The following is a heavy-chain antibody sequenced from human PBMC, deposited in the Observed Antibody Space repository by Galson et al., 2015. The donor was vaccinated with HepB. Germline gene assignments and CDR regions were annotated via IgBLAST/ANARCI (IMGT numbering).Heavy chain of an antibody. D-gene: IGHD1-26*01. CDR3: ARVGGATSLRYGMDV. J-gene: IGHJ6*02. Sequence: SVKVSCKASGGTFSSYAISWVRQAPGQGLEWMGRIIPILGIANYAQKFQGRVTITADKSTSTAYMELSSLRSEDTAVYYCARVGGATSLRYGMDVWGQGTTVTVSS. CDR2: IIPILGIA. CDR1: GGTFSSYA. V-gene: IGHV1-69*04.